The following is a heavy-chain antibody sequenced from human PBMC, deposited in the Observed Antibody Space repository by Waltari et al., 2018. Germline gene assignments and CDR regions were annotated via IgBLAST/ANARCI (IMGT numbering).Heavy chain of an antibody. CDR1: GGSLSSYY. V-gene: IGHV4-59*01. CDR3: ARDRRSSIDP. J-gene: IGHJ5*02. CDR2: IYYSGST. Sequence: QVQLQESGPGLGKPSETLSLTCTVPGGSLSSYYWSWIRQPPGKGLEWIGYIYYSGSTNYNPSLKSRVTISVDTSKNQFSLKLSSVTAADTAVYYCARDRRSSIDPWGQGTLVTVSS. D-gene: IGHD2-2*01.